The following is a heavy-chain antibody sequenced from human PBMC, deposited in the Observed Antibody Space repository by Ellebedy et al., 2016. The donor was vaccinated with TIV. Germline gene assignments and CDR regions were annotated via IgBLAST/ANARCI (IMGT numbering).Heavy chain of an antibody. D-gene: IGHD1-26*01. CDR2: IRYDNHNV. V-gene: IGHV3-9*01. Sequence: GGSLRLXCAASGFTFDDYVFHWARQAPVNGLDWVSRIRYDNHNVAYADSVKGRFTVSRDNAKNSLFLQMNSLRADDTAFYFCVKDMRSPRVSVDAFDVWGQGTLVTVSS. CDR3: VKDMRSPRVSVDAFDV. CDR1: GFTFDDYV. J-gene: IGHJ3*01.